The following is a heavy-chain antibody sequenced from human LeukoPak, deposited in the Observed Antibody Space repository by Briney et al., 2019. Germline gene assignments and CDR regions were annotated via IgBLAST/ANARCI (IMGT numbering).Heavy chain of an antibody. CDR3: ARNRFYYDSSGYYPAGYFDY. CDR1: GYSISSGYY. Sequence: SETLSLTCTVSGYSISSGYYWGWIRQPPGKGLEWIGSIYYSGSTYYNPSLKSRVTISGDTSKNQFSLKLSSVTAADTAVYYCARNRFYYDSSGYYPAGYFDYWGQGTLVTVSS. J-gene: IGHJ4*02. V-gene: IGHV4-38-2*02. CDR2: IYYSGST. D-gene: IGHD3-22*01.